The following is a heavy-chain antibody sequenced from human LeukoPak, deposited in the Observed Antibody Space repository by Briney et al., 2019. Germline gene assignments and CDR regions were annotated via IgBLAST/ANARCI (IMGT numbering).Heavy chain of an antibody. V-gene: IGHV1-2*02. J-gene: IGHJ1*01. D-gene: IGHD3-16*01. CDR2: INPNSGGT. CDR1: GYTFTGYY. Sequence: ASVKVSCKASGYTFTGYYMHWVRQAPGQGLEWMGWINPNSGGTNYAQKFQGRVTMTRDTSISTVYMELSRLRSDDTAVYYCAREGGRYEYFQHWGQGTLVTVSS. CDR3: AREGGRYEYFQH.